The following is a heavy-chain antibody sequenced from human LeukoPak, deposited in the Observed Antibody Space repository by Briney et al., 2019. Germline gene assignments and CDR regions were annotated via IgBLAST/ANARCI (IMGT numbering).Heavy chain of an antibody. CDR1: GGSISSSSYY. Sequence: PSETLSLTCTVSGGSISSSSYYWGWIRQPPGTGLEWIGSIYYSGSTNYNPSLKGRVTISVDTSKNQFSLKLSSVTAADTAVYYCASATVTDYWYFDLWGRGTLVTVSS. CDR2: IYYSGST. V-gene: IGHV4-39*07. D-gene: IGHD4-17*01. J-gene: IGHJ2*01. CDR3: ASATVTDYWYFDL.